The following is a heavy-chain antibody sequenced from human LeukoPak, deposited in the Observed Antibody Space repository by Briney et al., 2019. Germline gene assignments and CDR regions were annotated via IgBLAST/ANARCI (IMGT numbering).Heavy chain of an antibody. J-gene: IGHJ3*02. CDR3: ARAPWAYGDYVHAFDI. D-gene: IGHD4-17*01. V-gene: IGHV4-34*01. Sequence: KPSETLSLTCTVSGGSISSYYWSWIRQPPGKGLEWIGEINHSGSTNYNPSLKSRVTISVDTSKNHFSLRLTSVTAADTAVYYCARAPWAYGDYVHAFDIWGQGTMVTVSS. CDR1: GGSISSYY. CDR2: INHSGST.